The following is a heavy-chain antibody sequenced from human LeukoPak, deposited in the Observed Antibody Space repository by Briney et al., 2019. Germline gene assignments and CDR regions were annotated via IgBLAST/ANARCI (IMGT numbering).Heavy chain of an antibody. CDR3: ARRDDYGSNSRFYFES. Sequence: GGSLRLSCAASGFTFSNAWMSWVRQAPGKGLEWVSIISASGGSTYYAESVKGRFTISRDNSKNTLSLQMNSLRAEDTAIYYCARRDDYGSNSRFYFESWGQGTLVAVSS. J-gene: IGHJ4*02. CDR1: GFTFSNAW. CDR2: ISASGGST. D-gene: IGHD4-23*01. V-gene: IGHV3-23*01.